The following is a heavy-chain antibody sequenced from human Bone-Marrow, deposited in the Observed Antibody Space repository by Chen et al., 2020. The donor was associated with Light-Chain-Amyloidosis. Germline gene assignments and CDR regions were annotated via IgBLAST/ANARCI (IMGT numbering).Heavy chain of an antibody. J-gene: IGHJ6*02. Sequence: EVQLVQSGAEVKKPGESLKISCRGSGYDFTGYWIVWVRQMPGKGLEWMGIIYPGDYDTRYSPSFQGQVTISADKSISTAYLQWSSLKASDTAMYYCARELWFGESDFYHGMDVWGQGTTVTVSS. D-gene: IGHD3-10*01. CDR1: GYDFTGYW. CDR3: ARELWFGESDFYHGMDV. CDR2: IYPGDYDT. V-gene: IGHV5-51*01.